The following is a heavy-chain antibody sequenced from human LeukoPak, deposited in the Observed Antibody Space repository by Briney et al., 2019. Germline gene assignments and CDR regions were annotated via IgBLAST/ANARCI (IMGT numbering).Heavy chain of an antibody. J-gene: IGHJ5*02. CDR1: GGTFSSYA. CDR2: INPNSGGT. Sequence: GASVKVSCKASGGTFSSYAISWVRQAPGQGLEWMGWINPNSGGTNYAQKFQGRVTMTRDTSISTAYMELSRLRSDDTAVYYCARGSPVGTMVRGPQSWFDPWGQGTLVTVSS. D-gene: IGHD3-10*01. CDR3: ARGSPVGTMVRGPQSWFDP. V-gene: IGHV1-2*02.